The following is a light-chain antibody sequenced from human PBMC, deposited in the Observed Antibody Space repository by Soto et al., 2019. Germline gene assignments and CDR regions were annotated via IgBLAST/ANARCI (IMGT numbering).Light chain of an antibody. J-gene: IGKJ5*01. Sequence: DIQMTQSPSTLSASVGDRVTITCRASQSIGSWLAWYQQKPGKAPNLLIYKASSLESGVPSRFSGSGSGTEFTLTISSLQPDDFATYYCQQYHSYPVTFGQGTRLEIK. CDR1: QSIGSW. V-gene: IGKV1-5*03. CDR3: QQYHSYPVT. CDR2: KAS.